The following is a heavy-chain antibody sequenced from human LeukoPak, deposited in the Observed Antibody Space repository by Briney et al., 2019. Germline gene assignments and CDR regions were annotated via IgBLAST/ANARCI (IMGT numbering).Heavy chain of an antibody. CDR1: GFTFSNSY. CDR2: ISSSSGTII. D-gene: IGHD6-13*01. J-gene: IGHJ4*02. V-gene: IGHV3-11*01. CDR3: ARENSWYFDY. Sequence: GGSLRLSCAASGFTFSNSYMSWIRQAPGKGLEWISYISSSSGTIIHYADSVKGRFTISRDNAKNSLYLQMTSLRAEDTAVYYCARENSWYFDYWGQGALVTVSS.